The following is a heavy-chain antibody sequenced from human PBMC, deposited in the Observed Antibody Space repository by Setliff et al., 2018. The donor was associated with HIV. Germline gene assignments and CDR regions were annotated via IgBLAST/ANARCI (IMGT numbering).Heavy chain of an antibody. CDR3: ARENGSGWVLDY. Sequence: SETLSLTCTVSGGSISSFYWSWIRQPPGKGLEWIGYIYYSGSTSYNPSLRSRVTISVDTSKTQFSLKLSSVIAADTAVYYCARENGSGWVLDYWGRGTLVTVSS. CDR2: IYYSGST. V-gene: IGHV4-59*01. D-gene: IGHD6-19*01. CDR1: GGSISSFY. J-gene: IGHJ4*01.